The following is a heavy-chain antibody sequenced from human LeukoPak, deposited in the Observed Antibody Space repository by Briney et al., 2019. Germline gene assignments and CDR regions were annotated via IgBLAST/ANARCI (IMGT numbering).Heavy chain of an antibody. Sequence: PSETLSLTCAVSDGSISRYLWSWIRQPPGKGLEWIGHIYSSGSTTYSPSLKSRVTMSVDTSKNQFSLKLTSVTAADTAVYYCARHRSDGTYPLDYWGQGALVTVSS. J-gene: IGHJ4*02. CDR3: ARHRSDGTYPLDY. CDR2: IYSSGST. D-gene: IGHD1-26*01. V-gene: IGHV4-59*08. CDR1: DGSISRYL.